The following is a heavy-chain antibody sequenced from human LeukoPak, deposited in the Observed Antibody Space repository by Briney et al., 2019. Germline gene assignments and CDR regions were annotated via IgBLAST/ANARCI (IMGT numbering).Heavy chain of an antibody. CDR2: INEDGSEK. CDR1: GFTFSSYG. J-gene: IGHJ4*02. Sequence: GGSLRLSCAASGFTFSSYGMSWVRQAPGKGLEWVANINEDGSEKYYLDSVRGRFTISRDNAKNSLYLQMDSLRAEDTAVYYCARLFVYGSGAEAFDYWGQGALVTVSS. CDR3: ARLFVYGSGAEAFDY. D-gene: IGHD3-10*01. V-gene: IGHV3-7*01.